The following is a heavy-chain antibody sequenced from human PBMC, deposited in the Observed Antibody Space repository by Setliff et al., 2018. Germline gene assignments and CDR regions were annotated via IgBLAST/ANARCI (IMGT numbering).Heavy chain of an antibody. CDR2: ISAFNSYT. CDR1: GYTFTLFG. V-gene: IGHV1-18*01. CDR3: ARDRAYFSSSHDAFDI. D-gene: IGHD2-21*01. J-gene: IGHJ3*02. Sequence: ASVKVSCKASGYTFTLFGITWVRQAPGQGLERMGWISAFNSYTSYEQKFRGRVTMTTDTSTDTAYMELRNLRSDDTAVYYCARDRAYFSSSHDAFDIWG.